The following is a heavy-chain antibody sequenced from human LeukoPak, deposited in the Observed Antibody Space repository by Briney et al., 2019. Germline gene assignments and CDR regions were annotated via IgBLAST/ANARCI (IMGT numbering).Heavy chain of an antibody. CDR2: INPNSGGT. CDR3: ARDFASIAMIVVVNFDY. J-gene: IGHJ4*02. CDR1: GYTFTGYY. Sequence: GASVKVSCKASGYTFTGYYVHWVRQAPGQGLEWMGWINPNSGGTNYAQKFQGRVTMTRDTSMSTAYMELSRLRSDDTALYYCARDFASIAMIVVVNFDYWGQGTLVTVSS. V-gene: IGHV1-2*02. D-gene: IGHD3-22*01.